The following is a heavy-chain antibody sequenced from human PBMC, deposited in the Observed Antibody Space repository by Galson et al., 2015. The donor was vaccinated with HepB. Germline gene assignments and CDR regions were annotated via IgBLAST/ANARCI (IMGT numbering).Heavy chain of an antibody. CDR1: GGSISDHY. D-gene: IGHD1-14*01. J-gene: IGHJ6*02. CDR2: IYHSDTWTT. Sequence: SETLSLTCTVSGGSISDHYWSWIRQSPGEGLEWIGYIYHSDTWTTNYNPSLRSRVTISFGTSNNQVSLELSSVTAADTAMYYCGRQTHHQNPMDVWGQGTTVTVS. CDR3: GRQTHHQNPMDV. V-gene: IGHV4-59*08.